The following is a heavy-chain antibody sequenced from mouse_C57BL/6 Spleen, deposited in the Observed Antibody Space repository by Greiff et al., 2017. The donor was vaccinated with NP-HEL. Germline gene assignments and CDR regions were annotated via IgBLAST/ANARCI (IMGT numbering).Heavy chain of an antibody. CDR1: GYSITSGYY. CDR3: ARKVTTSYWYFDV. CDR2: ISYDGSN. Sequence: EVQLVESGPGLVKPSQSLSLTCSVTGYSITSGYYWNWIRQFPGNKLEWMGYISYDGSNNYNPSLKNRISITRDTSKNQFFLKLNSVTTEDTATYYCARKVTTSYWYFDVWGTGTTVTVSS. J-gene: IGHJ1*03. V-gene: IGHV3-6*01. D-gene: IGHD2-5*01.